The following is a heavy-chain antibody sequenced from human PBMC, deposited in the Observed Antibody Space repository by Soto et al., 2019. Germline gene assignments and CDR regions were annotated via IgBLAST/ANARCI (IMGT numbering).Heavy chain of an antibody. CDR2: ISWNSDNI. V-gene: IGHV3-9*01. J-gene: IGHJ3*02. CDR3: AKDLYSNYGDAFDI. D-gene: IGHD4-4*01. CDR1: GFTFDDYA. Sequence: GGSLRLSCAVSGFTFDDYAMHWVRQAPGKGLEWVSGISWNSDNIVYADSVKGRFTISRDNAKNSLYLQMNSLRAEDTALYYCAKDLYSNYGDAFDIWGQGTMVTVSS.